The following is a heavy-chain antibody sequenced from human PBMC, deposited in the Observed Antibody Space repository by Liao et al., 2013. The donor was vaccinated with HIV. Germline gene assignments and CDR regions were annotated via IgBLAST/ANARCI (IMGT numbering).Heavy chain of an antibody. Sequence: QVHLQESGPGLVKPSETLSLTCSVSRGSISSYYWNWIRQPAGKGLEWIGRISPTGSTNYNPSLKSRLTMSVDTSRNQFSLNLNSVTAADTAVYYCARGSWFDSWGRGNPGHRLL. J-gene: IGHJ5*01. V-gene: IGHV4-4*07. CDR1: RGSISSYY. CDR2: ISPTGST. CDR3: ARGSWFDS.